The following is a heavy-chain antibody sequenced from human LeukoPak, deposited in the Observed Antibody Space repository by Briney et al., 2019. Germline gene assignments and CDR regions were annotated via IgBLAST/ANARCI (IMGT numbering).Heavy chain of an antibody. Sequence: PGGSLRLSCEASGFTFSNVWMNWVRQAPGKGLEWIGRIKTKTDGGTTEYAAPVKGRFTISRDDSKNTVYPQMNSLKTEDTALYYCVTRVKSTGDYWGQGTLVTVSS. CDR1: GFTFSNVW. D-gene: IGHD1-1*01. CDR2: IKTKTDGGTT. V-gene: IGHV3-15*01. J-gene: IGHJ4*02. CDR3: VTRVKSTGDY.